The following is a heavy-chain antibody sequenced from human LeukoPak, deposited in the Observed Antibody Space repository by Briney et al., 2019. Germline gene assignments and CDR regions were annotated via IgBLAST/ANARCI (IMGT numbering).Heavy chain of an antibody. CDR3: AHSRRGRFLEWGYYFDF. CDR1: GFSLNTSGVG. Sequence: SGPTLVKPTQTLTLTCTFSGFSLNTSGVGVGWIRQPPGKALEWLALIYWNDDNYYSPSLKSRLAITKDTSKNQVVLTMTNIDPVDTATYYCAHSRRGRFLEWGYYFDFWGQGTLVTVSS. CDR2: IYWNDDN. D-gene: IGHD3-3*01. J-gene: IGHJ4*02. V-gene: IGHV2-5*01.